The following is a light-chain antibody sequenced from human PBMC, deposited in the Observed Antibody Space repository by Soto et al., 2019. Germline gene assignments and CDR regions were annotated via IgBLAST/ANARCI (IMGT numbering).Light chain of an antibody. Sequence: EIVMTQSPATLSVSPGGRATLSCRASQSISDTLAWHQQKPGQAPRLLIHGASTRAPGFPARFSGSGSGTDFTLTISSLQPDDFATYYCQQYNSFSWTFGRGTKVDIK. CDR1: QSISDT. J-gene: IGKJ1*01. V-gene: IGKV3-15*01. CDR3: QQYNSFSWT. CDR2: GAS.